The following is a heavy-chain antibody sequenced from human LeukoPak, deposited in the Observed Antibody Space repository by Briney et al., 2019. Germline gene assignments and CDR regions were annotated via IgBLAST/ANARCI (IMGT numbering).Heavy chain of an antibody. D-gene: IGHD1-1*01. CDR2: INPNSGGT. Sequence: GASVKVSCKASGYTFTGYYMHWVRQAPGQGLEWMGWINPNSGGTNYAQKFQGRVTMTRNTSISTAYMELSSLRSEDTAVYYCARPSHRIRTFDYWGQGTLVTVSS. V-gene: IGHV1-2*02. CDR3: ARPSHRIRTFDY. J-gene: IGHJ4*02. CDR1: GYTFTGYY.